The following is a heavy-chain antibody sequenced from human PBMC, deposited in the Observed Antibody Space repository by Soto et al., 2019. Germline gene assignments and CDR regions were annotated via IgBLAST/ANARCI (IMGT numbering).Heavy chain of an antibody. Sequence: EVQLVQSGGGLVKPGGSLRLSCAASGFTFSNAWMNWVRQAPGKGLEWVGRISSNSDGGTTDYVASVKDRFTFSRDDSKNTLFLQMNSLKTEDTAVYYCTTSISGVVTGHWGQGALVIVSS. CDR1: GFTFSNAW. CDR3: TTSISGVVTGH. V-gene: IGHV3-15*07. D-gene: IGHD3-3*01. J-gene: IGHJ4*02. CDR2: ISSNSDGGTT.